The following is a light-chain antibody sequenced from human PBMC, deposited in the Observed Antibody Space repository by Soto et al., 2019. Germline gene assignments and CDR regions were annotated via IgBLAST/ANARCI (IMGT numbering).Light chain of an antibody. CDR3: QQRSNWPPFT. J-gene: IGKJ4*01. CDR1: QSVSSY. V-gene: IGKV3-11*01. Sequence: EIVLTQSPATLSLSPGERATLSCRASQSVSSYLAWYQQKPGQAPRLLIYDASNRATGSPARFSVSGSATDFTLTISSLEPEDFAIYYCQQRSNWPPFTFGGGTKVEIK. CDR2: DAS.